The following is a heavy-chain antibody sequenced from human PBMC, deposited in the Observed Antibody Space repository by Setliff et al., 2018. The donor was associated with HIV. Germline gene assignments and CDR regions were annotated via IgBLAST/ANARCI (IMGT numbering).Heavy chain of an antibody. Sequence: LRLSCEVSGFAFDSYAMHWVRQPPGKGLEWVSGISWDSGNIGYADSVNGRFTVSRDNAKNHLYLEMNSLRVEDTALYYCARSDWYHGSGSHDYWGQGTMVTVS. CDR3: ARSDWYHGSGSHDY. D-gene: IGHD3-10*01. CDR2: ISWDSGNI. CDR1: GFAFDSYA. J-gene: IGHJ3*01. V-gene: IGHV3-9*01.